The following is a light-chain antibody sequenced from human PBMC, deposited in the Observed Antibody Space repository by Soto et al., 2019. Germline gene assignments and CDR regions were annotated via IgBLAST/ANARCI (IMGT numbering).Light chain of an antibody. CDR2: DNN. V-gene: IGLV1-51*01. J-gene: IGLJ2*01. CDR3: GTWDSSLSAV. Sequence: QSALTQPPSVSAAPGQKVSISCSGSSSNIGNNYVSWYQQLPGTAPKLLLYDNNKRPSGIPDRFSGSKSGTSATLGITGLQTGDEAGYYCGTWDSSLSAVFGGGTKLTVL. CDR1: SSNIGNNY.